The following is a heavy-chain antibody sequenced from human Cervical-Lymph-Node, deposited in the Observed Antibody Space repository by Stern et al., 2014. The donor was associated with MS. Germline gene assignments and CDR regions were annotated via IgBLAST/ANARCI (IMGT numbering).Heavy chain of an antibody. CDR3: AAEQGAVAAYYYYYGMDV. V-gene: IGHV1-58*01. CDR2: IVVGSGNT. D-gene: IGHD6-19*01. CDR1: GFTFTSSA. J-gene: IGHJ6*02. Sequence: QLLQYGPEVKKPGTSVKVSCKASGFTFTSSAVQWVRQARGQRLEWIGWIVVGSGNTNSAQKFQERVTITRDMSTSTAYMELSSLRSEDTAVYYCAAEQGAVAAYYYYYGMDVWGQGTTVTVSS.